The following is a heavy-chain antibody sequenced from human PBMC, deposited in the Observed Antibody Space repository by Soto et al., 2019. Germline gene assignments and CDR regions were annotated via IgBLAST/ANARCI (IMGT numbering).Heavy chain of an antibody. V-gene: IGHV4-30-4*08. CDR3: AGEDYAQYGMDV. CDR1: GGSISSGDYY. D-gene: IGHD3-16*01. J-gene: IGHJ6*02. Sequence: QVQLQESGPGLVKPSQTLSLTCTVSGGSISSGDYYWSWIRQPPGKGLEWIGYIYYSGSTYYNPSTNSRASLKGGTSKNLDSLKLSSVTAAGSAVDDGAGEDYAQYGMDVWGQGTTVTVSS. CDR2: IYYSGST.